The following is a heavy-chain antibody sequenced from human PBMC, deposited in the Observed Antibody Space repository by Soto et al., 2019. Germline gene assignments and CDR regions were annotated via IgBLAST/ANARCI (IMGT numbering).Heavy chain of an antibody. V-gene: IGHV1-2*02. CDR1: GYTFTGYY. J-gene: IGHJ6*02. D-gene: IGHD6-13*01. CDR3: ARDLAALTYYYYGMDV. CDR2: INPNSGGT. Sequence: GASVKVSCKASGYTFTGYYMHWVRQAPGQGLEWMGWINPNSGGTNYAQKFQGRVTMTRDTSISTAYMELSRLRSDDTAVYYCARDLAALTYYYYGMDVWGQGTTVTVSS.